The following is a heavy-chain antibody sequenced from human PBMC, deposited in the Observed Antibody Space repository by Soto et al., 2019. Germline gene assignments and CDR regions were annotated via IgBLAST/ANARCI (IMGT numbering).Heavy chain of an antibody. CDR1: GVTFSSYA. CDR3: ARDNGVPAAIYYYYGMDV. J-gene: IGHJ6*02. Sequence: GGSLRLSCAASGVTFSSYAMSWGRQAPGKGLEWDSAISGSGGSTYYADSVKGRFTISRDNSKNTLYLQMNSLRAEDTAVYYCARDNGVPAAIYYYYGMDVWGQGTTVTVSS. D-gene: IGHD2-2*02. V-gene: IGHV3-23*01. CDR2: ISGSGGST.